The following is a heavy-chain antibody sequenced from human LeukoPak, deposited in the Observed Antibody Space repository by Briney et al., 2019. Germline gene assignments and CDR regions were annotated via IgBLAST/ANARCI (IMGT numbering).Heavy chain of an antibody. CDR3: AKNRNGDYAQYFEY. CDR2: ISGSGGRT. CDR1: GFTFSSHA. Sequence: GGSLRLSCAASGFTFSSHAMSWVRQGPGKGLEWVSAISGSGGRTYYADSMKGRFTISRDNSKNTVYLQMNSLRVEDTAAYYCAKNRNGDYAQYFEYWGQGTLVTVSS. V-gene: IGHV3-23*01. J-gene: IGHJ4*02. D-gene: IGHD4-17*01.